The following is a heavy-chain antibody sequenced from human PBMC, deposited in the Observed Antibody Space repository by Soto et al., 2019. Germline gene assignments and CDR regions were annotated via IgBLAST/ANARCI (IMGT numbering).Heavy chain of an antibody. V-gene: IGHV3-15*01. Sequence: GGSLRLSCAASGFTFSNAWMSWVRQAPGKGLEWVGRIKSKTDGGTTDYAAPVKGRFTISRDDSKNTLYLQMNSLKTEDTAVYYCTTHVLLWFGETESRPYYMDVWGKGTTVTVSS. J-gene: IGHJ6*03. CDR2: IKSKTDGGTT. CDR1: GFTFSNAW. D-gene: IGHD3-10*01. CDR3: TTHVLLWFGETESRPYYMDV.